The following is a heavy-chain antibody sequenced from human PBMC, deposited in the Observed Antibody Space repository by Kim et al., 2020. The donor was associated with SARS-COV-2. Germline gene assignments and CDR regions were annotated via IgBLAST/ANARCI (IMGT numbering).Heavy chain of an antibody. CDR1: GGSISSGGYY. D-gene: IGHD3-22*01. J-gene: IGHJ4*02. CDR2: IYYSGST. V-gene: IGHV4-31*03. CDR3: ASNPNYYDSSGYYHGEWYFDY. Sequence: SETLSLTCTVSGGSISSGGYYWSWIRQHPGKGLEWIGYIYYSGSTYYNPSLKSRVTISVDTSKNQFSLKLSSVTAADTAVYYCASNPNYYDSSGYYHGEWYFDYWGQGTLVTVSS.